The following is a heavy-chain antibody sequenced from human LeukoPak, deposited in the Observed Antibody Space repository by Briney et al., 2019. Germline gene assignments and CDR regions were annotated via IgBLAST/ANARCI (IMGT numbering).Heavy chain of an antibody. J-gene: IGHJ3*02. Sequence: GASVKVSCKVSGYTLTELSMHWVRQAPGKGLEWMGGFDPEDGETIYAQKFQGRVTMTEDTSTDTAYMELSSLRSEDTAVYYCATAYGVYYGSVPTPFDIWGQGTMVTVSS. V-gene: IGHV1-24*01. D-gene: IGHD3-10*01. CDR3: ATAYGVYYGSVPTPFDI. CDR1: GYTLTELS. CDR2: FDPEDGET.